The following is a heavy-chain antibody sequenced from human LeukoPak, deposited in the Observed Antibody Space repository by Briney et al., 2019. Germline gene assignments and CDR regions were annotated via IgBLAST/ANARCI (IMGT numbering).Heavy chain of an antibody. CDR2: IYYGGST. CDR1: GGSISSYY. V-gene: IGHV4-59*08. Sequence: SETLSLTCTVSGGSISSYYWSWIRQPPGKGLEWIGYIYYGGSTNYNPSLKSRVTISVDTSKNQFSLKLSSVTAADTAVYYCARHGPYSGSLGWFDPWGQGTLVTVSS. J-gene: IGHJ5*02. D-gene: IGHD1-26*01. CDR3: ARHGPYSGSLGWFDP.